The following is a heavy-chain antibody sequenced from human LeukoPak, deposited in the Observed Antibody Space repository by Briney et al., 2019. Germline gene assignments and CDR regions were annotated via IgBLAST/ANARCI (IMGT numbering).Heavy chain of an antibody. CDR1: GFTFSGSA. Sequence: PGGSLKLPCAASGFTFSGSAMHWVRQASGKGLEWVGRIRSKANSYATAYAASVKGRFTISRDDSKNTAYLQMNSLKTEDTAVYYCTRPGLYDFWSGYGDYYYYYYMDVWAKGPRSPSP. CDR2: IRSKANSYAT. J-gene: IGHJ6*03. V-gene: IGHV3-73*01. CDR3: TRPGLYDFWSGYGDYYYYYYMDV. D-gene: IGHD3-3*01.